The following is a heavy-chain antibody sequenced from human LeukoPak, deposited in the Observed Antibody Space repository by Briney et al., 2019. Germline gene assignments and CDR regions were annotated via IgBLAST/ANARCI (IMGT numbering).Heavy chain of an antibody. Sequence: ASETLSLTCTVSGGSISSYYWSWIRQPPGKGLEWIGYIYYSGSTNYNPSLKSRVTISVDTSKNQFSLKLSSVTAADTAVYYCARAFRPGIAVASVSWFDPWGQGTLVTVSS. CDR1: GGSISSYY. CDR2: IYYSGST. V-gene: IGHV4-59*01. D-gene: IGHD6-19*01. J-gene: IGHJ5*02. CDR3: ARAFRPGIAVASVSWFDP.